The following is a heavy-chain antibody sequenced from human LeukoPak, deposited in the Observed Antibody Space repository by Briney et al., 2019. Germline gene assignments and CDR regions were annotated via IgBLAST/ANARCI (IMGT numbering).Heavy chain of an antibody. Sequence: KSGGSLRLSCAASGFTFSSCSMNWVRQAPGKGLEWVSSISSSSSYIYYADSVKGRFTISRDNAKNSLYLQMNSLRAEDTAVYYCAREIVATEHSFFDYWGQGTLVTVSS. CDR2: ISSSSSYI. D-gene: IGHD5-12*01. J-gene: IGHJ4*02. CDR1: GFTFSSCS. V-gene: IGHV3-21*01. CDR3: AREIVATEHSFFDY.